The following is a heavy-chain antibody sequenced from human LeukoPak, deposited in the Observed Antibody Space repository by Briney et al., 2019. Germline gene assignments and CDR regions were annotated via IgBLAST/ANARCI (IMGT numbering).Heavy chain of an antibody. CDR2: IRRKGKSYIT. Sequence: PGGSLRLSCVASGFTFSDYIMGWVRQAPGKGLGWVGRIRRKGKSYITEYAASVKDRFSTSRDDSKNSLFLDIYSLKTEDTAVYHCSREGTKSDNSGFDIWGQGTMVTVSS. V-gene: IGHV3-72*01. J-gene: IGHJ3*02. CDR3: SREGTKSDNSGFDI. CDR1: GFTFSDYI. D-gene: IGHD3-22*01.